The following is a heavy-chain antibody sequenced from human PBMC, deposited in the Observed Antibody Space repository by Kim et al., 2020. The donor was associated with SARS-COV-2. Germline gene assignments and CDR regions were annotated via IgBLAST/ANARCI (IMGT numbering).Heavy chain of an antibody. D-gene: IGHD4-17*01. V-gene: IGHV3-11*06. Sequence: SVKGRFTISRDNAKNSLYLQMNSLRAEDTAVYYCARDRTDYGDYENWFDPWGQGTLVTVSS. CDR3: ARDRTDYGDYENWFDP. J-gene: IGHJ5*02.